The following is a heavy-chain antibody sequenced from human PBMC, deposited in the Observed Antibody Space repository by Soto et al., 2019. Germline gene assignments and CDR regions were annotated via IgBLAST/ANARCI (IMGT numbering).Heavy chain of an antibody. CDR3: ARVLDYYDSSGYEPYYFDY. Sequence: ASVKVSCKASGGTFSSYAISWVRQAPGQGLEWMGGIIPIFGTANYAQKFQGRVTITADESTSTAYMELSSLRSEDTAVYYCARVLDYYDSSGYEPYYFDYWGQGTLVTVSS. D-gene: IGHD3-22*01. V-gene: IGHV1-69*13. CDR2: IIPIFGTA. J-gene: IGHJ4*02. CDR1: GGTFSSYA.